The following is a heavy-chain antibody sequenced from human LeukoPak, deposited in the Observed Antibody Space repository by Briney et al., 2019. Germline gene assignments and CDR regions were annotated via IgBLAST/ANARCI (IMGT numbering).Heavy chain of an antibody. J-gene: IGHJ4*02. CDR1: GFTVSSYW. CDR2: INSDERIT. V-gene: IGHV3-74*01. Sequence: GGSLRLSCAASGFTVSSYWMNWVRQPPGKGLVWVSHINSDERITNYAGSVKGRFTISRDNAKNTLYLQMNSLRDDDTAVYYCARGGQSGLGYWGQGTLVTVSS. CDR3: ARGGQSGLGY. D-gene: IGHD3-10*01.